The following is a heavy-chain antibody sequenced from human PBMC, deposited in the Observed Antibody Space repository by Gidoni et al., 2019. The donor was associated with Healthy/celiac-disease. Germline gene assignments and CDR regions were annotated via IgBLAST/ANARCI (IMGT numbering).Heavy chain of an antibody. CDR2: ISSSSSTI. J-gene: IGHJ5*02. CDR3: ARDSVKGITIFGVGLNWFDP. CDR1: VFTFSSYS. V-gene: IGHV3-48*02. D-gene: IGHD3-3*01. Sequence: EVQLVESGGGLVQPGGSLRLSCAASVFTFSSYSMTWVRQAPGTGLGWVSYISSSSSTIYYADSVKCRFTISRDNAKNSLYLQMTSLRDEDTAVYYCARDSVKGITIFGVGLNWFDPWGQGTLVTVSS.